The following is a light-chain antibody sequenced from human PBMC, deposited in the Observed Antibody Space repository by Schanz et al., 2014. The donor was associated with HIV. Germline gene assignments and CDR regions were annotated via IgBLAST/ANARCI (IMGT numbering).Light chain of an antibody. CDR1: RSNIRTNS. CDR2: RNN. V-gene: IGLV1-44*01. CDR3: AVWDDSLTSYV. J-gene: IGLJ1*01. Sequence: QSVLTQPPSVSAAPGQKVTISCSGSRSNIRTNSVNWYQQSPGTAPKLLISRNNQRPWRVPDRVSGSKSGTSASLAITGLRSEDEGDYFCAVWDDSLTSYVFGSGTKLTVL.